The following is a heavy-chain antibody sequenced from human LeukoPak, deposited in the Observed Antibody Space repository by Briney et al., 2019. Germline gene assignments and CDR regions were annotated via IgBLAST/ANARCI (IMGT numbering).Heavy chain of an antibody. CDR3: ARDLGRYCSGGSCHYYSYYMDV. V-gene: IGHV1-18*01. CDR2: ISTYNGNT. CDR1: GYTFTSYG. D-gene: IGHD2-15*01. Sequence: ASVKVSCKASGYTFTSYGISWVRQAPGQGLEWMGWISTYNGNTNYSQKLQGRVTMTTDTSTRTAYMELRRLRSDDTAVYYCARDLGRYCSGGSCHYYSYYMDVWGKGTTVTVSS. J-gene: IGHJ6*03.